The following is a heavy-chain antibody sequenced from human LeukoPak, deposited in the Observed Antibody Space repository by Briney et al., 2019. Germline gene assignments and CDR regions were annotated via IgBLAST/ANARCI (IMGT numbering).Heavy chain of an antibody. J-gene: IGHJ5*01. CDR2: IYYSGST. CDR1: GGSISSYY. CDR3: AREETRSWFDS. Sequence: PSETLSLICTVSGGSISSYYWSWIRQPPGKGLEWIGYIYYSGSTNYNPSLKSRVTISVDTSKNQFSLKLSSVTAADTAVYYCAREETRSWFDSWGQGTLVTVSS. D-gene: IGHD4-11*01. V-gene: IGHV4-59*01.